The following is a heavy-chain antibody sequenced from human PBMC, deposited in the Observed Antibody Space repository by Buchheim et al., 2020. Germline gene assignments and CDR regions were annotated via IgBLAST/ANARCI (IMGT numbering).Heavy chain of an antibody. CDR2: IDWNDDK. J-gene: IGHJ4*02. Sequence: QVTLRESDPALVKPTQTLTLTCTFSGFSLSTTGMCVSWIRQPPGKALEWLAAIDWNDDKYYSTSLKNRLTIPKDTSKNQVVLTMSNMDPVDTATYYCARIIGVGGAGPIDSWGQGTL. D-gene: IGHD1-26*01. CDR3: ARIIGVGGAGPIDS. CDR1: GFSLSTTGMC. V-gene: IGHV2-70*01.